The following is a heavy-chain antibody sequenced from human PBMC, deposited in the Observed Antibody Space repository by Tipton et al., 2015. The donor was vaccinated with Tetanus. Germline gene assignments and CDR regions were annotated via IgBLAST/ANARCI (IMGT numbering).Heavy chain of an antibody. J-gene: IGHJ3*02. CDR3: AKGGILPDYYDSTQGGDAFDI. Sequence: SPRLSCAASGFTFDDYAMHWVRQAPGKGLEWVSGISWNSGSIGYADSVKGRFTISRDNAKNSLYLQMNSLRAEDTALYYCAKGGILPDYYDSTQGGDAFDIWGQGTMVTVSS. V-gene: IGHV3-9*01. CDR2: ISWNSGSI. CDR1: GFTFDDYA. D-gene: IGHD3-22*01.